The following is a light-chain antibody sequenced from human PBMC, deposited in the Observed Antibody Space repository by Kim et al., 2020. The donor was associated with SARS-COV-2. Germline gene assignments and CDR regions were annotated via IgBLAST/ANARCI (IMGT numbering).Light chain of an antibody. CDR3: QEYDTSPYA. V-gene: IGKV1-5*03. J-gene: IGKJ2*01. CDR1: QSINSW. Sequence: DIQMTQSPSTLSASVRDRVTITCRASQSINSWLAWYQQKPGKAPKVLIYKASSLESGVPSRFSGTGSGAEFTLTISSLQPDDFATYYCQEYDTSPYAFGQGTKLDI. CDR2: KAS.